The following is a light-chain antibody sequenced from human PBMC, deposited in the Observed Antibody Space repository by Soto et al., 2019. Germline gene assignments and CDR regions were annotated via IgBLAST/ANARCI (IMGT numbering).Light chain of an antibody. CDR2: GAS. Sequence: EIVMTQSPATLSVSPGERATLSCRASKSVSSNLAWYQQKPGQAPRLLIYGASTRATGIPARFSGSGSGTEFTLTISSLQSEDSVVYYCQQYNNWLWTFGQGTKVEIK. V-gene: IGKV3-15*01. CDR3: QQYNNWLWT. J-gene: IGKJ1*01. CDR1: KSVSSN.